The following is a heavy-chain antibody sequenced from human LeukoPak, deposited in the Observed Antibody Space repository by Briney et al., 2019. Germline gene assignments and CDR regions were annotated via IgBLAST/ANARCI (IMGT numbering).Heavy chain of an antibody. J-gene: IGHJ4*02. Sequence: SETLSLTCTVFGGSISSSSYYWGWIRQPPGKGLEWIGSIYYSGSTYYNPSLKSRVTISVDTSKNQFSLKLTSVTAADTAFYYCAGADRHDYGEDYWGQGTLVTVSS. D-gene: IGHD4-17*01. CDR1: GGSISSSSYY. CDR2: IYYSGST. CDR3: AGADRHDYGEDY. V-gene: IGHV4-39*07.